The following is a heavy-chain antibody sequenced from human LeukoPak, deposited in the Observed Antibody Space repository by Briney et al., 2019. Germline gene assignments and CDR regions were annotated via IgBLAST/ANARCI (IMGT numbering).Heavy chain of an antibody. CDR3: ARASDPWLQLT. CDR2: IKQDGSEK. V-gene: IGHV3-7*05. CDR1: GFTFSSYE. Sequence: PGRSLRLSCAASGFTFSSYEMHWVRQAPGKGLEWVGNIKQDGSEKRYADSVRGRFSISRDNAQTSLYLQMNSLRAEDTAVYYCARASDPWLQLTWGQGTLVTVSS. D-gene: IGHD5-24*01. J-gene: IGHJ5*02.